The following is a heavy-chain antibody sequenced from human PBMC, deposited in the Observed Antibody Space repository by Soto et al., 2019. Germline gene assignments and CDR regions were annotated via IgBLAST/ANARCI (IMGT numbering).Heavy chain of an antibody. Sequence: GGSLGLSCVGSGYRFSEYAMAWIRQAAGKGLEWVTCVTSSAIATYYADSVKGRFTISRNNSLNILYLQMDNLGADDTAVYYCAKSTGCSGGICNWGQGTQVTVSS. J-gene: IGHJ4*02. CDR1: GYRFSEYA. D-gene: IGHD2-15*01. CDR3: AKSTGCSGGICN. V-gene: IGHV3-23*01. CDR2: VTSSAIAT.